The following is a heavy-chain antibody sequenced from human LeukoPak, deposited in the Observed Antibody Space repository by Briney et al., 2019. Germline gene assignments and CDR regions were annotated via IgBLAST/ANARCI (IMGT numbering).Heavy chain of an antibody. CDR1: GFTFGSYW. D-gene: IGHD1-26*01. V-gene: IGHV3-74*01. Sequence: PGGSLRLSCAASGFTFGSYWMHWVRQAAGKGLVCVSRINTDGGDTIYADSVKGRFTISRDNAKNTLFLQMNSLRAEDTAVYYCARDEKIVGASGQDYWGQGTLVTVSS. J-gene: IGHJ4*02. CDR3: ARDEKIVGASGQDY. CDR2: INTDGGDT.